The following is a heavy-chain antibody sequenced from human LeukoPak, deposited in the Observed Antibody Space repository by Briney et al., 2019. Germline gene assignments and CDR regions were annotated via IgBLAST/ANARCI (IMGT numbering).Heavy chain of an antibody. D-gene: IGHD2-2*01. CDR1: GFTFSSYA. CDR2: ISYDGSNK. Sequence: GGSLRLSCAASGFTFSSYAMHWVRQAPGKGLEWVAVISYDGSNKYYADSVKGRFTISRDNSKNTLYLQMNSLRAEDTAVYYCARDVGQIVVVPAAIDYWGQGTLVTVSS. J-gene: IGHJ4*02. V-gene: IGHV3-30-3*01. CDR3: ARDVGQIVVVPAAIDY.